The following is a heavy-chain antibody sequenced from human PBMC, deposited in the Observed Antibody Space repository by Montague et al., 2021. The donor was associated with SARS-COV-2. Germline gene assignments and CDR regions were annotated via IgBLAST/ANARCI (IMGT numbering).Heavy chain of an antibody. Sequence: SETQSLTCTVSGGSISTYYWSWIRQSPGKGLEWIGYIYYSGNPNYNPSLTSRLSMSVDTSKNQFSLELSSVTAADTAVFFCARGKGRSPDAFDIWGQGITVTVSS. CDR1: GGSISTYY. CDR3: ARGKGRSPDAFDI. J-gene: IGHJ3*02. D-gene: IGHD2-15*01. V-gene: IGHV4-59*01. CDR2: IYYSGNP.